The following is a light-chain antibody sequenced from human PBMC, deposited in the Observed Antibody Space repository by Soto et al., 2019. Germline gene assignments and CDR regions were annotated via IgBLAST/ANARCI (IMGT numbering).Light chain of an antibody. CDR1: QDISNR. V-gene: IGKV1-33*01. J-gene: IGKJ4*01. CDR2: DAS. CDR3: QQYVNLVT. Sequence: DIQMTQSPSSLSASVGDRVTITCQASQDISNRLNWYQQKPGKAPKLLINDASNLEAGVPSRFSGSRSGTDFIFTISSLQPEDIAIYYCQQYVNLVTFGGGTKLDIK.